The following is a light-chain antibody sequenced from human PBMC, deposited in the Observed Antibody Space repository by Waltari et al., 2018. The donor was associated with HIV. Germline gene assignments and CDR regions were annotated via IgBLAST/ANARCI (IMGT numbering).Light chain of an antibody. J-gene: IGKJ1*01. CDR1: QGISNF. CDR3: QQYYNTPPWT. CDR2: LAS. Sequence: DIQMTQSPSSLSASVGDRVTITCRASQGISNFLAWYQQKSGKAPRLLLSLASKLESGVPSRFSGSGSGTDYTLTISSLQPEDFATYYCQQYYNTPPWTFGQGTKVEIK. V-gene: IGKV1-NL1*01.